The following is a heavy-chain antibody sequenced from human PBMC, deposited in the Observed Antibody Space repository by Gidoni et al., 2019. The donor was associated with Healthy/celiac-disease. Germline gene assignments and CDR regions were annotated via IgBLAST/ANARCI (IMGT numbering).Heavy chain of an antibody. V-gene: IGHV4-39*01. Sequence: LSLTCTVSGGSISSSSYYWGWIRQPPGKELEWIGSIYYSGSTYYNPSLKSRVTISVDTSKNQFSLKLSSVTAADTAVYYCARHHFDSSGYWSNNWFDPWGQGTLVTVSS. CDR1: GGSISSSSYY. CDR2: IYYSGST. CDR3: ARHHFDSSGYWSNNWFDP. D-gene: IGHD3-22*01. J-gene: IGHJ5*02.